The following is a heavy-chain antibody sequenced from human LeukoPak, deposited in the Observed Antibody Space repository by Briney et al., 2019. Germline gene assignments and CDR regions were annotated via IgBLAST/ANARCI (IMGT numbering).Heavy chain of an antibody. J-gene: IGHJ4*02. CDR3: AMYTSGTMFDS. D-gene: IGHD3-3*01. V-gene: IGHV4-39*07. Sequence: SETLSLTCTVSGASINIDTNYWGWVRQPPGKGLHWIGSVHSGGRTDSNPSLKTRLTMSRDTSQNQFSLQLRSLTAADTAVYFCAMYTSGTMFDSWGQGILVTVSS. CDR2: VHSGGRT. CDR1: GASINIDTNY.